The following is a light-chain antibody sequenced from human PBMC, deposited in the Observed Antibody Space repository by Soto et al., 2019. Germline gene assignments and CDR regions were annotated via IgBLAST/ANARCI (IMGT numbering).Light chain of an antibody. CDR3: QQYNYWPPIT. J-gene: IGKJ5*01. CDR1: QSVGGS. CDR2: DAS. Sequence: EIVMTQSPATLSVSPGERATLSCRASQSVGGSLAWYRQKPGQSPRLVIYDASSRATGIPDRFSGSGSGTEFTLTISSLQSEDFAVYYCQQYNYWPPITFGQGTRLETK. V-gene: IGKV3D-15*01.